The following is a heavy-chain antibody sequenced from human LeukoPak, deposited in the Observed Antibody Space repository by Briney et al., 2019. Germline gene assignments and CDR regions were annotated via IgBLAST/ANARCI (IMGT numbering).Heavy chain of an antibody. D-gene: IGHD4-11*01. J-gene: IGHJ6*02. CDR3: ARDHPGYSNSDYYYYGMDV. V-gene: IGHV1-2*04. CDR1: GYTFTGYY. CDR2: INPNSGGT. Sequence: ASAKVSCKASGYTFTGYYMHWVRQAPGQGLEWMGWINPNSGGTNYAQKFQGWVTMTRDTSISTAYMELSRLRSDDTAVYYCARDHPGYSNSDYYYYGMDVWGQGTTVTVSS.